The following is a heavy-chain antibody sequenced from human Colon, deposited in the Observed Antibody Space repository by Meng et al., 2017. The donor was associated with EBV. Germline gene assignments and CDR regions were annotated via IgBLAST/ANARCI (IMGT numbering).Heavy chain of an antibody. J-gene: IGHJ4*02. CDR3: ARDGPLL. CDR2: IYYTGST. V-gene: IGHV4-39*07. Sequence: QLQRQGSGPGLGRPWETLSLPFSVSGDSISGSGDYWGWVRQPPGKGLEWIGNIYYTGSTYYNPSLKSRVTISVDTSKNQFSLKVTSMTAADTAVYYCARDGPLLWGPGTLVTVSS. CDR1: GDSISGSGDY.